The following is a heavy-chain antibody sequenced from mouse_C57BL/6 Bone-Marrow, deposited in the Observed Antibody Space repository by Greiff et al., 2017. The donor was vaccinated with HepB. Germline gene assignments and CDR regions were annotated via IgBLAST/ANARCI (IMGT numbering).Heavy chain of an antibody. V-gene: IGHV5-4*03. CDR3: AGIYYDPYYAMDY. CDR1: GFTFSSYA. CDR2: ISDGGSYT. J-gene: IGHJ4*01. Sequence: EVMLVESGGGLVKPGGSLKLSCAASGFTFSSYAMSWVRQTPEKRLEWVATISDGGSYTYYPDNVKGRFTISRDNAKNNLYLQMSHLKSEDTAMYYCAGIYYDPYYAMDYWGQGTSVTVSS. D-gene: IGHD2-4*01.